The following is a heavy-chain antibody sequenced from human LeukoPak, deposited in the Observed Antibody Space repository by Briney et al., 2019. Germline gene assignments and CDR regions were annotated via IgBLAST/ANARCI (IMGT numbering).Heavy chain of an antibody. CDR3: TRDGCLTYGRYYFDY. Sequence: GGSLRLSCTASGFTFGDYAMSWVRQAPGKGLEWVGFIRSKGYSGTTEYAASVKGRFTTSRDDSKSIAYLQMNSLKTEDTAVYYCTRDGCLTYGRYYFDYWGQGTLVTVSS. D-gene: IGHD4-17*01. CDR1: GFTFGDYA. CDR2: IRSKGYSGTT. J-gene: IGHJ4*02. V-gene: IGHV3-49*04.